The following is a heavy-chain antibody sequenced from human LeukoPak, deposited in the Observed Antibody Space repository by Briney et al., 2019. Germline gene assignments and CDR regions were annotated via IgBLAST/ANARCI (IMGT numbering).Heavy chain of an antibody. J-gene: IGHJ6*03. Sequence: SETLSLTCAVSGGSINSSRYYWGWIRQPPGKGLEWIGSIYYSGVTYYNPSLKSRVTMSVDTSKNQFSLKLSSVTAADTAVYYCTRVSSGWNYYYYYMDVWGKGTTVTVSS. D-gene: IGHD6-19*01. CDR3: TRVSSGWNYYYYYMDV. V-gene: IGHV4-39*07. CDR2: IYYSGVT. CDR1: GGSINSSRYY.